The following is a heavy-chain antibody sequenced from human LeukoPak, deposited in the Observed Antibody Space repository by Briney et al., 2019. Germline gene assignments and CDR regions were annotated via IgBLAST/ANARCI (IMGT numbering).Heavy chain of an antibody. Sequence: ASVKVSCKASGYTFTSYDINWVRQATGQGLEWMGWMNPNSGNTGYAQKFQGRLTITRNTSISTAYMELSSLRSEDTAVYYCARGLYDILTGYPEGFDYWGQGTLVTVSS. CDR2: MNPNSGNT. CDR3: ARGLYDILTGYPEGFDY. CDR1: GYTFTSYD. V-gene: IGHV1-8*03. D-gene: IGHD3-9*01. J-gene: IGHJ4*02.